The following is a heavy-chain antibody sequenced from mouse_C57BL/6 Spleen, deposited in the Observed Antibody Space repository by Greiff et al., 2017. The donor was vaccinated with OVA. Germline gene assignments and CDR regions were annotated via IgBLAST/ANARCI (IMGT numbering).Heavy chain of an antibody. D-gene: IGHD2-1*01. CDR1: GYTFTDYY. Sequence: VQLQQSGPELVKPGASVKISCKASGYTFTDYYMNWVKQSHGKSLEWIGDINPNNGGTCYTQKFKGKATLTVDKSSSTAYMELRSLTSEDSSVYYCARYGNYDDYWGQGTTLTVSS. CDR2: INPNNGGT. J-gene: IGHJ2*01. V-gene: IGHV1-26*01. CDR3: ARYGNYDDY.